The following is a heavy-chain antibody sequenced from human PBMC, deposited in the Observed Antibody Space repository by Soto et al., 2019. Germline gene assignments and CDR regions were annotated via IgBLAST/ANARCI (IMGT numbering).Heavy chain of an antibody. CDR3: AHIRSSSNSWYAAFDI. CDR2: VYWDDDK. V-gene: IGHV2-5*02. Sequence: QITLTESGPTLVKPTQTLTLTCTFSGFSLTTSGVGVGWIRQPPGKAPEWLALVYWDDDKRYSPSLKNRLTITKDTFKDQVVLTMTNMAPVDTATYYCAHIRSSSNSWYAAFDIWGQGTMVTVSS. D-gene: IGHD2-2*01. CDR1: GFSLTTSGVG. J-gene: IGHJ3*02.